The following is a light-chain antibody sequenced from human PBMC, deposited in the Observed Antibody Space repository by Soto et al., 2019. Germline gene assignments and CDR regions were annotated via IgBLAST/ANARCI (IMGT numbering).Light chain of an antibody. J-gene: IGKJ1*01. Sequence: DIQMTQSPSTLSASVGDRVTITCRASQSISNWLAWYQQKPGKVPKLLIYKASSLESGVPSRFSGSGSGTEFTLTITSLQPDDFATYYCQQFNSYSRTFGQGTKV. CDR3: QQFNSYSRT. CDR2: KAS. V-gene: IGKV1-5*03. CDR1: QSISNW.